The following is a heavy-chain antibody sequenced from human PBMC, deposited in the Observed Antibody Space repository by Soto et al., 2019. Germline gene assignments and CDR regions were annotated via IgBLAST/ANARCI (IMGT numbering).Heavy chain of an antibody. CDR3: ARHAAAGATAAQNYYYYYGMDV. V-gene: IGHV5-10-1*01. D-gene: IGHD1-26*01. Sequence: GESLKISCKGSGYSFTSYWSSWVRQMPGKGLEWMGRIDPSVSYTNYSTYFQGHVTISADKSISTAYLQWSSLKAPATAMYYCARHAAAGATAAQNYYYYYGMDVRRQATTVTVSS. CDR1: GYSFTSYW. CDR2: IDPSVSYT. J-gene: IGHJ6*02.